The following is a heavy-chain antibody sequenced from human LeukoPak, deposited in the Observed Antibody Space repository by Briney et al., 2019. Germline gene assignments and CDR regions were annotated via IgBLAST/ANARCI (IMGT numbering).Heavy chain of an antibody. V-gene: IGHV3-53*01. Sequence: PGGSLRLSCAASGFIVSNKYMTWVRQAPGKGLEWVSLIYSDGRTYYADSVRGRCTISRDNSKNTLYLQMNSLRVEDTAVYYCARVKDIVVMVAPTSLAFDIWGQGTMVTVSS. J-gene: IGHJ3*02. D-gene: IGHD2-15*01. CDR3: ARVKDIVVMVAPTSLAFDI. CDR1: GFIVSNKY. CDR2: IYSDGRT.